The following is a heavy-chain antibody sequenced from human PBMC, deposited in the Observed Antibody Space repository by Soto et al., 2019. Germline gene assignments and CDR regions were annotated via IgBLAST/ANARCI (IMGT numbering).Heavy chain of an antibody. CDR2: IIPILGIA. J-gene: IGHJ4*02. D-gene: IGHD6-13*01. Sequence: QVQLVQSGAEVKKPGSSVKVSCKASGGTFSSYTISWVRQAPGQGLEWMGRIIPILGIANYAQKFQGRVTITADKSTSTADMELSSLRSEDTAVYYCASGSIAAAGTTLDYWGQGTLVTVSS. V-gene: IGHV1-69*02. CDR1: GGTFSSYT. CDR3: ASGSIAAAGTTLDY.